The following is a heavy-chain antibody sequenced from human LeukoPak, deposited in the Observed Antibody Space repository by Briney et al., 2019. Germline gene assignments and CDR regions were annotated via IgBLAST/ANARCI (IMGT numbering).Heavy chain of an antibody. J-gene: IGHJ4*02. CDR3: ARLNYYDSSGYPFDY. Sequence: TGGSLRLSCAASGFTFSSYAMHWVRQAPGKGLEWVAVISYDGSNKYYADSVKGRFTISRDNSKNTLYLQMNSLRAEDTAVYYCARLNYYDSSGYPFDYWGQGTLVTVSS. CDR2: ISYDGSNK. D-gene: IGHD3-22*01. V-gene: IGHV3-30*04. CDR1: GFTFSSYA.